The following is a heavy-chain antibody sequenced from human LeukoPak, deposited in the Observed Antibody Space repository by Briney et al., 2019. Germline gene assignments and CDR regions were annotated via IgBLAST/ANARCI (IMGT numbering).Heavy chain of an antibody. J-gene: IGHJ4*02. Sequence: GSLILSWAALGFTLRTYGISWVRQAPGKGLGRVLPISGRGGSTYYADSVKGRFTISRDKFKNTLFLQMNSLRAEDTAVYYCAKDVRVGEYYGSGTYLDFWGQGTLVTVSS. CDR1: GFTLRTYG. V-gene: IGHV3-23*01. D-gene: IGHD3-10*01. CDR2: ISGRGGST. CDR3: AKDVRVGEYYGSGTYLDF.